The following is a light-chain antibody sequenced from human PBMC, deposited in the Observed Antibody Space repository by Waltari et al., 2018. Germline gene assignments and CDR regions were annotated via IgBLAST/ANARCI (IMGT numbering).Light chain of an antibody. CDR2: EVN. CDR1: TTDVGADHF. J-gene: IGLJ3*02. CDR3: CSHSSSSTLVL. V-gene: IGLV2-14*01. Sequence: QSALPQPASVSGSPGQSITLSCTGATTDVGADHFVSWYQQPPAEVPKLLSYEVNNRPSGVSDRFSGSRSGNTASLTISGLLAEDEADYYCCSHSSSSTLVLFGGGTKVTVL.